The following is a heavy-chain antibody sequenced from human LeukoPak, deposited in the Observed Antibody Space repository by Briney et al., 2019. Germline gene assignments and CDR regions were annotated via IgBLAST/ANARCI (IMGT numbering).Heavy chain of an antibody. D-gene: IGHD3-22*01. CDR1: GGSISSYY. V-gene: IGHV4-59*01. J-gene: IGHJ3*02. CDR3: ARVPYYYDSSGYYLNDAFDI. Sequence: SETLSLTCTVSGGSISSYYWSRIRQPPGKGLEWIGYIYYSGSTNYNPSLKSRVTISVDTSKNQFSLKLSSVTAADTAVYYCARVPYYYDSSGYYLNDAFDIWGQGTMVTVSS. CDR2: IYYSGST.